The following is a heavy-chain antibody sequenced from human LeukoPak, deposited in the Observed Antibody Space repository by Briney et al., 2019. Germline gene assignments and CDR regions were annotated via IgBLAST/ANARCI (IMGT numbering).Heavy chain of an antibody. CDR3: ARGAVYYGSGSLRSYYFDY. Sequence: GGSLRLSCAASGFTFSSYAMHWVRQAPGKGLEWVAVISYDGSSTYYADSVKGRFTISRDNSKNTLYLQMNSLRAEDTAVYYCARGAVYYGSGSLRSYYFDYWGQGTLVTVSS. J-gene: IGHJ4*02. D-gene: IGHD3-10*01. CDR1: GFTFSSYA. CDR2: ISYDGSST. V-gene: IGHV3-30-3*01.